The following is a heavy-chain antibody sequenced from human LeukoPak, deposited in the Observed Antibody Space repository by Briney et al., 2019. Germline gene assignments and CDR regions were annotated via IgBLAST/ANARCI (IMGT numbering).Heavy chain of an antibody. CDR2: INPNSGGT. CDR1: RYTFTGYY. CDR3: ARDCSGGSCC. D-gene: IGHD2-15*01. V-gene: IGHV1-2*02. J-gene: IGHJ4*02. Sequence: ASVKVSCKASRYTFTGYYMHSVRQAPGQRLEWMGWINPNSGGTNYAQKLHGRVTMTRDTSISTAYMELSRLRSDDTAVYYCARDCSGGSCCWGEGTLVTVSS.